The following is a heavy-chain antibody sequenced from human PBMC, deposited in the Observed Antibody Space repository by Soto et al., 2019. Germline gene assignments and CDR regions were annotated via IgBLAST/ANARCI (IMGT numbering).Heavy chain of an antibody. D-gene: IGHD4-17*01. CDR1: GFTVSNNY. J-gene: IGHJ4*02. V-gene: IGHV3-53*02. CDR3: ARNQPVTTLGY. Sequence: EVQLVETGGGLIQPAGSLRLSCAASGFTVSNNYMSWVRQAPGKALAFVSIIYRGATTYYAHSVRGRFTISRDHSKNTLYLQMNSLRAADTAVYFCARNQPVTTLGYWGQGTLVTVSS. CDR2: IYRGATT.